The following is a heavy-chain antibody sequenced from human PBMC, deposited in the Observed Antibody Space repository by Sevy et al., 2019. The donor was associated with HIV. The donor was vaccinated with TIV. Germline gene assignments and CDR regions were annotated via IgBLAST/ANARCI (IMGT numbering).Heavy chain of an antibody. Sequence: GGSLRLSCAASGFTFSSYWMSWVRQAPGKGLEWVANIKQDGSEKYYVDSVKGRFTISRDNVKNSLYLQMNSLRVEDTAVYYCARDADSGSYYIDYWGQRTLVTVSS. V-gene: IGHV3-7*01. D-gene: IGHD1-26*01. CDR1: GFTFSSYW. CDR3: ARDADSGSYYIDY. CDR2: IKQDGSEK. J-gene: IGHJ4*02.